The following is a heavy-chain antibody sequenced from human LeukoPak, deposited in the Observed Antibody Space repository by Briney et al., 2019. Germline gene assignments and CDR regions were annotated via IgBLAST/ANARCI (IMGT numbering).Heavy chain of an antibody. J-gene: IGHJ4*02. CDR1: GFTFSSYW. CDR2: INSDGSST. Sequence: PGGSLRLSCAASGFTFSSYWMHWVRQAPGKGLVWVSRINSDGSSTSYADSVKGRFTISRDNAKNTLYLQMNSLRAEDTAVYYCAREGPCGGLDYWGQGTLVTVSS. CDR3: AREGPCGGLDY. V-gene: IGHV3-74*01. D-gene: IGHD2-21*01.